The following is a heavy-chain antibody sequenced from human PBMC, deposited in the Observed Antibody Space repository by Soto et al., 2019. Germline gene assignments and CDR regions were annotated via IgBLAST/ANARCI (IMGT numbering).Heavy chain of an antibody. CDR3: AKFYGSGSYYNFDYFDY. J-gene: IGHJ4*02. Sequence: PGGSLRLSSAASGFTFSSYAMSWVRQAPGKGLEWVSAISGSGGSTYYADSVKGRFTISRDNSKNTLYLQMNSLRAEDTAVYYCAKFYGSGSYYNFDYFDYWGQGTLVTVSS. V-gene: IGHV3-23*01. D-gene: IGHD3-10*01. CDR2: ISGSGGST. CDR1: GFTFSSYA.